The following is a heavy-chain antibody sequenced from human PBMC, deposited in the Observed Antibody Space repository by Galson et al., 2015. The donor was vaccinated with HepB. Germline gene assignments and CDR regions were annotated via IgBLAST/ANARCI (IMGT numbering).Heavy chain of an antibody. CDR1: GYTFTSHG. D-gene: IGHD5-18*01. V-gene: IGHV1-18*01. Sequence: SVKVSCKASGYTFTSHGISWVRQAPGQGLEWMGWISAYNDNTNYAPKFQGRVTMTTETSTSTAYMELRSLKSDDTAVYYCAIDSKYSGREGDYWGQGPLVTVSS. J-gene: IGHJ4*02. CDR3: AIDSKYSGREGDY. CDR2: ISAYNDNT.